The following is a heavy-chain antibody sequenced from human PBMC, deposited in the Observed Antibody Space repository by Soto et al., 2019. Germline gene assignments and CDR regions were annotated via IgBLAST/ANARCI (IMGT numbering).Heavy chain of an antibody. J-gene: IGHJ4*02. CDR3: VGHGNGTPFYFDL. Sequence: EVQLVQSGAEVKKPGESLRLSCQGSGYRFINYWISWVRQMPGKGLEWVGRIDPSDSYTVYSPSFQGHVTISIDTAINTAFLEWRSLQASDTAMYYCVGHGNGTPFYFDLWGRGTLVPVSS. CDR2: IDPSDSYT. CDR1: GYRFINYW. V-gene: IGHV5-10-1*03. D-gene: IGHD1-1*01.